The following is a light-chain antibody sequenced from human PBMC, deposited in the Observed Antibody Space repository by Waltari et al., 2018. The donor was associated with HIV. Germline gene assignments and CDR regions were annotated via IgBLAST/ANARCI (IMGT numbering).Light chain of an antibody. CDR1: ASNHGHNL. J-gene: IGLJ2*01. Sequence: QSVLTQPPSLSGTPGQKIIISCSGSASNHGHNLVHWYQPLPGADPNLLIHSNDQRPSGVSDRFSGSKFCTSASLVISGLQSDDEADDYCAAWDDRLNNSVVSGGSVIFGGGTQLTVL. CDR3: AAWDDRLNNSVVSGGSVI. V-gene: IGLV1-44*01. CDR2: SND.